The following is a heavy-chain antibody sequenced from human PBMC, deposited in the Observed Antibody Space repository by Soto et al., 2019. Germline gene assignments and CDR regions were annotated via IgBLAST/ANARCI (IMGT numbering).Heavy chain of an antibody. V-gene: IGHV4-34*01. CDR3: ARGEGRLTGTCFDP. D-gene: IGHD1-7*01. CDR1: GGSFSSYY. Sequence: SETLSLTCDVYGGSFSSYYWNWIRQPPGKGLEWLGEINHSGSTNYNPSLKSRVTISLDTSKTQFSLKLTSVTAADTAVYYCARGEGRLTGTCFDPWGQGTLVTVSS. J-gene: IGHJ5*02. CDR2: INHSGST.